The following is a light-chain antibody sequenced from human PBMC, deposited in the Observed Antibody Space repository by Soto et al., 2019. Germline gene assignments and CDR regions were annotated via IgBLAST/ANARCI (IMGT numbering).Light chain of an antibody. CDR2: GAS. Sequence: DIVLTQSPGPLSLSPGQRATLSYTSSQSVSSSYLAWYQRIPGQAPRLLIYGASSRATGIPDRFSGTGSGTDFTLTISRLEPEDVAVYYCQQYGSSPYTFGLGTRLEIK. J-gene: IGKJ5*01. CDR1: QSVSSSY. V-gene: IGKV3-20*01. CDR3: QQYGSSPYT.